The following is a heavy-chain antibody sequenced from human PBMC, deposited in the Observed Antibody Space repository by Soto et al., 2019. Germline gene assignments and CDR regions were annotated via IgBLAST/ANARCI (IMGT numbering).Heavy chain of an antibody. J-gene: IGHJ5*02. D-gene: IGHD5-18*01. V-gene: IGHV1-8*02. Sequence: QVQLVQSGAEVKKPGASVKVSCKASGYTFTNNDVSWVRQATGQGLEWVGWMNPGSGDTGYAQKFQGRVTMTRDISIATAYMELNRLTSEDTAIYYCARMESFGSLNWFDPWGQGTLVTVSS. CDR3: ARMESFGSLNWFDP. CDR1: GYTFTNND. CDR2: MNPGSGDT.